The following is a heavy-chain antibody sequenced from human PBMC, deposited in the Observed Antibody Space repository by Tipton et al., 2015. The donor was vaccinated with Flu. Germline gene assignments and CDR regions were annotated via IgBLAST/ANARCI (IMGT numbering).Heavy chain of an antibody. V-gene: IGHV1-69*01. CDR3: ARTPTAMAVYYYYGMDV. CDR1: GGTFSSYA. Sequence: QLVQSGAEVKKPGSSVKVSCKASGGTFSSYAISWVRQAPGQGLEWMGGIIPIFGTANYAQKFQGRVTITADESTSTAYMELSSLRSEDTAVYYCARTPTAMAVYYYYGMDVWGQGTTVTVSS. CDR2: IIPIFGTA. D-gene: IGHD5-18*01. J-gene: IGHJ6*02.